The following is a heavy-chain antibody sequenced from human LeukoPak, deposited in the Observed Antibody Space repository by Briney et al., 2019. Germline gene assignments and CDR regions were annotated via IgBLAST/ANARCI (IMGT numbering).Heavy chain of an antibody. D-gene: IGHD3-10*01. CDR2: IYYSGST. CDR1: GGSISSSSYY. V-gene: IGHV4-39*07. J-gene: IGHJ4*02. CDR3: AREAGSGTYYDFDY. Sequence: SETLSLTCTVSGGSISSSSYYWGWIRQPPGKGLEWIGSIYYSGSTYYNPSLKSRVTISVDTSKNQFSLKLSSATAADTAVYYCAREAGSGTYYDFDYWGQGTLVTVSS.